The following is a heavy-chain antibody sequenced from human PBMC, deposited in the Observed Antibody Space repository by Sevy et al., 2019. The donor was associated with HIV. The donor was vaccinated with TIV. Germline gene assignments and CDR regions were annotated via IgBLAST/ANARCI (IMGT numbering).Heavy chain of an antibody. CDR3: ARRLSSAWYFDF. Sequence: GGSLRLSCAASGFTFSSYAMSWVRQAPGKGQEWISVIYSDGTTQYADSVKGRFTISRDTSNNTVYLQVSSLRADDTAVYYCARRLSSAWYFDFWGQGTLVTVSS. V-gene: IGHV3-23*03. J-gene: IGHJ4*02. D-gene: IGHD6-19*01. CDR2: IYSDGTT. CDR1: GFTFSSYA.